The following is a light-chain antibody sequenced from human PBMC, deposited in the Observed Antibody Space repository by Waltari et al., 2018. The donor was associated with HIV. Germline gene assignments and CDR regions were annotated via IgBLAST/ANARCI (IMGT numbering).Light chain of an antibody. J-gene: IGKJ3*01. CDR3: LQSYTSRLT. V-gene: IGKV1-39*01. Sequence: DIQMTQSPSSLSASVGDRVTIACRASQSISTYLNWYQLKPGKVPKLLISAASTLQSGVPSRFSGSGSGTDFTLTLSSLQPEDFATYYCLQSYTSRLTFGPGTKVEIK. CDR2: AAS. CDR1: QSISTY.